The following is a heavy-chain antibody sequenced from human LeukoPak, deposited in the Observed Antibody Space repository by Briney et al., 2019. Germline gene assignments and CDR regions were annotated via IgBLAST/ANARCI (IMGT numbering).Heavy chain of an antibody. J-gene: IGHJ4*02. V-gene: IGHV4-38-2*02. D-gene: IGHD3-10*01. CDR3: ARSHGSGSYYNLNDY. CDR1: GDSITSGYY. CDR2: IRHSGDT. Sequence: SETLSLTCKVSGDSITSGYYWGCIRQPPGKGLEWIASIRHSGDTYYNPSLRSRVTISVDMSKNQFSLKLNSVTAADTAVYYCARSHGSGSYYNLNDYWGQGTLVTVSS.